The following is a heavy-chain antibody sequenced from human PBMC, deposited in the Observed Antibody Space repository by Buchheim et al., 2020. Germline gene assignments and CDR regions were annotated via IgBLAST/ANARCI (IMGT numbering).Heavy chain of an antibody. CDR2: IKQDGSES. J-gene: IGHJ5*02. Sequence: EVQLVESGGGLVQPGGSLRLSCAASGFTFISYWMSWVRQAPGKGLEWVSNIKQDGSESSYVDSVKGRFTISRDNSKNTLYFQMNSLRAEDTAVYYCARDKSQWMVRLYWFDPWGQGTL. CDR3: ARDKSQWMVRLYWFDP. V-gene: IGHV3-7*01. CDR1: GFTFISYW. D-gene: IGHD6-19*01.